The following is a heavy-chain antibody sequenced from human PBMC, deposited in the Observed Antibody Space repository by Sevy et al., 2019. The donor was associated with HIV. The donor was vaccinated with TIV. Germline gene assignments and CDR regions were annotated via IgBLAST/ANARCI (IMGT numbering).Heavy chain of an antibody. V-gene: IGHV3-49*03. J-gene: IGHJ6*02. CDR1: GFTFGDYA. CDR2: IRSKAYGGTT. Sequence: GESLKISCTASGFTFGDYAMSWFRQAPGKGLEGVGFIRSKAYGGTTEYGCAVKGRFTISRDDSKCIAYLQMNSLKTEDTAVYYCTKGRYCSSTSCYADYYYYGMDVWGQGTTVTVSS. CDR3: TKGRYCSSTSCYADYYYYGMDV. D-gene: IGHD2-2*01.